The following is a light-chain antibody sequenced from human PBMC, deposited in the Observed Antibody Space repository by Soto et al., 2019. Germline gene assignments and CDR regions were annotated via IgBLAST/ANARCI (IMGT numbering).Light chain of an antibody. CDR3: CSYAGTATV. J-gene: IGLJ1*01. CDR2: EGT. V-gene: IGLV2-23*03. CDR1: NSDVESYNI. Sequence: QSVLTQPASVSGSPGQSITISCTGTNSDVESYNIVSWFRQHPGEAPKLIVYEGTKRPSGVSNGFSGSKSGNPASLTISGLQAEDEANYYCCSYAGTATVFGTGTKLTVL.